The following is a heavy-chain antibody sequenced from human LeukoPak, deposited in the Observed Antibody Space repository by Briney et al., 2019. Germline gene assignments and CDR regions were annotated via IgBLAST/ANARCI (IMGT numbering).Heavy chain of an antibody. Sequence: ASVKVSCKASGGTFTSYAISWVRQAPGQGLEWMGGTTPIFGTANYAQKFQGRVTITADESTSTAYMEQSSLRSEDTAVYYCAARTSIVVVPALKNTKRNDYYYYGMDVWGKGTTVTVSS. CDR2: TTPIFGTA. V-gene: IGHV1-69*13. D-gene: IGHD2-2*01. J-gene: IGHJ6*04. CDR1: GGTFTSYA. CDR3: AARTSIVVVPALKNTKRNDYYYYGMDV.